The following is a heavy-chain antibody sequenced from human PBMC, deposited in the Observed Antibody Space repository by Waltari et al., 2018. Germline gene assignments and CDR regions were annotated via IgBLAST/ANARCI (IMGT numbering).Heavy chain of an antibody. D-gene: IGHD1-26*01. CDR3: ARNGLNWSFQTH. CDR1: GASIRGETYY. CDR2: IYKTGNT. V-gene: IGHV4-61*02. Sequence: QVQLRESGPGLVEPSQTLSLTCTVSGASIRGETYYWTWIRQPAGKGLEWIGRIYKTGNTHYNPSLEGRVTISVDTSKNQFSLKLKSVTAADTGVYYCARNGLNWSFQTHWGLGTLVAVSS. J-gene: IGHJ4*02.